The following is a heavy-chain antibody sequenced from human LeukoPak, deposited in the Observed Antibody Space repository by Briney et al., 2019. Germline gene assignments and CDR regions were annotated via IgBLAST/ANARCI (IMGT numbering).Heavy chain of an antibody. V-gene: IGHV4-31*03. Sequence: SETLSLTCTVSGGSISSGGYYWSWIRQHPGKGLEWIGYIYYSGSTYYSPSLKSRVTISVDTSKNQFSLKLSSVTAADTAVYYCARGAYPGYSGYDDGDFDYWGQGTLVTVSS. CDR1: GGSISSGGYY. CDR3: ARGAYPGYSGYDDGDFDY. D-gene: IGHD5-12*01. CDR2: IYYSGST. J-gene: IGHJ4*02.